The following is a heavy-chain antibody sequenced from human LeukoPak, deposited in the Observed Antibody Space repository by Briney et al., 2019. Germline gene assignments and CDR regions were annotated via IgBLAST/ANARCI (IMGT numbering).Heavy chain of an antibody. D-gene: IGHD1-7*01. Sequence: GGSLRLSCAASGFIFNDCNMHWVRQRPGKGPEWISLINWDGGTTYYADSVKGRFTITRDNAKNTLYLQMNSLRAEDTAVYYCPRYNWNSAPFDYWGQGTLVTVSS. J-gene: IGHJ4*02. CDR2: INWDGGTT. CDR3: PRYNWNSAPFDY. CDR1: GFIFNDCN. V-gene: IGHV3-43*01.